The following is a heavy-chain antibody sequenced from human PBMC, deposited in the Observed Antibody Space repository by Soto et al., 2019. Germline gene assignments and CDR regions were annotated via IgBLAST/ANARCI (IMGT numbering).Heavy chain of an antibody. CDR1: GFSLSTSGVG. V-gene: IGHV2-5*02. Sequence: QITLKESGPTLVKPTQTLTLTCTFSGFSLSTSGVGVGWIRQPPGKALEWLALIYWDDDKRYSPSLKSRLTITKDTSKNQVVLTMTNMDPVDTAPSYCAQETNLGGMDVWGQGTTVTVSS. CDR2: IYWDDDK. D-gene: IGHD7-27*01. CDR3: AQETNLGGMDV. J-gene: IGHJ6*02.